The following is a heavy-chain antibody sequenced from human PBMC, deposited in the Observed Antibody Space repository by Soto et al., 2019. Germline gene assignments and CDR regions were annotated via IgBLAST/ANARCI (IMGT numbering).Heavy chain of an antibody. D-gene: IGHD3-9*01. CDR3: ARRGTYDILTGYDY. Sequence: QVQLVQSGAEVKKPGASVKVSCKASGYTFTSYDINWVRQATGQGLEWMGWMNPNSGNAGYAQKFQGRVTMTRNTSISTAYMELSSLRSEDTAVYYCARRGTYDILTGYDYWGQGTLVTVSS. V-gene: IGHV1-8*01. CDR2: MNPNSGNA. CDR1: GYTFTSYD. J-gene: IGHJ4*02.